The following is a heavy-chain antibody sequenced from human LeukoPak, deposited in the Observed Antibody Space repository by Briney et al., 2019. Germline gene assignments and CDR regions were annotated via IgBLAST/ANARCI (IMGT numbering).Heavy chain of an antibody. V-gene: IGHV3-23*01. D-gene: IGHD5-12*01. CDR1: GFTFSSYA. CDR3: AKAPYQWLPHNPPDY. Sequence: PGGSLRLSCAASGFTFSSYAMSWVRQAPGKGLEWVSAISGSGGSIGYADSVKGRFTISRDNAKNSLYLQMNSLRAEDTALYYCAKAPYQWLPHNPPDYWGQGTLVTVSS. J-gene: IGHJ4*02. CDR2: ISGSGGSI.